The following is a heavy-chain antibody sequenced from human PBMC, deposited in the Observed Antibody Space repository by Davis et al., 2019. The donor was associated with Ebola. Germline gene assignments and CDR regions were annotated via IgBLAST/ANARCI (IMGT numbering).Heavy chain of an antibody. V-gene: IGHV3-23*01. CDR2: ISGSGGST. Sequence: GESLKISCAASGFTFSSYAMSWVRQAPGKGLEWVSAISGSGGSTSYADSVKGRFTISRDNSKNTLYLQMNSLRAEDTAVYYCAKGVVVTALYAFDIWGQGTMVTVSS. J-gene: IGHJ3*02. CDR3: AKGVVVTALYAFDI. CDR1: GFTFSSYA. D-gene: IGHD2-21*02.